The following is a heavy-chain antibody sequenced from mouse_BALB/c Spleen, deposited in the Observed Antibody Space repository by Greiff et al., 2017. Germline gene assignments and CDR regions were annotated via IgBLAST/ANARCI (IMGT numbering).Heavy chain of an antibody. CDR3: ARGYYDYHYFDY. CDR1: GFTFSSYA. D-gene: IGHD2-4*01. J-gene: IGHJ2*01. CDR2: ISSGGST. Sequence: EVQRVESGGGLVKPGGSLKLSCAASGFTFSSYAMSWVRQTPEKRLEWVASISSGGSTYYPDSVKGRFTISRDNARNILYLQMSSLRSEDTAMYYCARGYYDYHYFDYWGQGTTLTVSS. V-gene: IGHV5-6-5*01.